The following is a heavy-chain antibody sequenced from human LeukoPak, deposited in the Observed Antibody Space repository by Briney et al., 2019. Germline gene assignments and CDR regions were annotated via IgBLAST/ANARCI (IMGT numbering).Heavy chain of an antibody. V-gene: IGHV4-30-4*01. CDR1: GGSISSGDYY. D-gene: IGHD3-10*01. CDR3: ARALSYYGSGSYPLAYYFDY. CDR2: IYYSGST. Sequence: SQTLSLTCTVSGGSISSGDYYWSWIRQPPGKGLEWIGYIYYSGSTYYNPSLKSRVTISVDTSKNQFSLKLSSVTAADTAVHYCARALSYYGSGSYPLAYYFDYWGQGTLVTVSS. J-gene: IGHJ4*02.